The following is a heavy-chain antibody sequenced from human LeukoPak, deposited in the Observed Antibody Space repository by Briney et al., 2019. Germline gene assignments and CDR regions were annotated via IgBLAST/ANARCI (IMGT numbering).Heavy chain of an antibody. CDR1: GFTFDDYA. CDR3: AKVLSSGWYYFDY. J-gene: IGHJ4*02. CDR2: ISWNSGSI. V-gene: IGHV3-9*03. D-gene: IGHD6-19*01. Sequence: GGSLRLSCAASGFTFDDYAMHWVRQAPGKGLEWVSGISWNSGSIGYADSVKGRFTISRDNAKNSLYLQMNSLRAEDMALYYCAKVLSSGWYYFDYWGQGTLVTVSS.